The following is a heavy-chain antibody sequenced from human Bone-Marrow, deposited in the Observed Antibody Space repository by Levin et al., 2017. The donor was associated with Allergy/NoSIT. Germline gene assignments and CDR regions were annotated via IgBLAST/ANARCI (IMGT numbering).Heavy chain of an antibody. CDR2: ISSNGKNI. V-gene: IGHV3-11*01. D-gene: IGHD2-21*01. Sequence: PGGSLRLSCAASGFNFSNYYMTWIRQAPGKGLEWVSSISSNGKNIYYTDAVKGRFTISRDNTKKSLFLEMNSLRADDTALYYCARSLGHCVDDLCLYNDFWGQGTQFTVSS. CDR3: ARSLGHCVDDLCLYNDF. J-gene: IGHJ4*02. CDR1: GFNFSNYY.